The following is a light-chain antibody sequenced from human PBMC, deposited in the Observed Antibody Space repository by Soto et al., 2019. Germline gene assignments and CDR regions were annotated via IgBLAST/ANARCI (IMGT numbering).Light chain of an antibody. Sequence: QSVLTQAASVSGSPGQSITISCTGTSSDGGGYNYVSWYQQHPGKAPKLMIYDVSNRPSGVSNRFSGSKSGNTASLTISGLQAEDEADYYCSSYTSSSTLFVFGTGTRSPS. CDR3: SSYTSSSTLFV. V-gene: IGLV2-14*01. CDR2: DVS. CDR1: SSDGGGYNY. J-gene: IGLJ1*01.